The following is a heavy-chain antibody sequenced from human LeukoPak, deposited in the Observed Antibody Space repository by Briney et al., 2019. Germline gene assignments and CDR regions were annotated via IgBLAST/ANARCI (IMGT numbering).Heavy chain of an antibody. J-gene: IGHJ4*02. CDR2: INQHGTDK. CDR1: GFTFSTYW. CDR3: AANGGPFDF. V-gene: IGHV3-7*05. Sequence: GGSLRLSCAASGFTFSTYWMSWVRQAPGKGLEWVANINQHGTDKYYVDSVRGRFTISRDNAKNSLYLQMNSLRAEDTAVYYCAANGGPFDFWGQGTLVTVSS. D-gene: IGHD4-23*01.